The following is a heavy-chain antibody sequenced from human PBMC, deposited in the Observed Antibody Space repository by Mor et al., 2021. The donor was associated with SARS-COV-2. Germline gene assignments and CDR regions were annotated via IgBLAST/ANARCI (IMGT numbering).Heavy chain of an antibody. Sequence: KGLEWIGEINHSGSTNYNPSLKSRVTISVDTSKNQFSLKLSSVTAADTAVYYCARYRIPSITGTTPDAFDIWG. D-gene: IGHD1-7*01. V-gene: IGHV4-34*01. CDR2: INHSGST. CDR3: ARYRIPSITGTTPDAFDI. J-gene: IGHJ3*02.